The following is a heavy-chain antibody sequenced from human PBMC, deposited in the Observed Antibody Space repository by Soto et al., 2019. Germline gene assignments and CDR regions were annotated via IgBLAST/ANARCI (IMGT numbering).Heavy chain of an antibody. Sequence: QVTLKESGPVLVRPTETLTLTCTVSGFSLRNARMGVSWIRQPPGKALEWLAHIFSNDEKSYVTSLKSRLTISKDTSESQVVLTMTNMDPVDTATYYCARLSIMVYADNWYFDLWGRGTLVTVSS. CDR2: IFSNDEK. D-gene: IGHD2-8*01. V-gene: IGHV2-26*02. CDR1: GFSLRNARMG. CDR3: ARLSIMVYADNWYFDL. J-gene: IGHJ2*01.